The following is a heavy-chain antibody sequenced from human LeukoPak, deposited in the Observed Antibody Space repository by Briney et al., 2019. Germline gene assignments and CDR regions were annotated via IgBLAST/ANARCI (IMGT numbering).Heavy chain of an antibody. V-gene: IGHV3-23*01. CDR2: ISGSGSAT. J-gene: IGHJ4*02. CDR1: GFTFSSSA. CDR3: AKDQDPTGPSPLDY. D-gene: IGHD2-8*02. Sequence: GGSLRLSCAASGFTFSSSAMSWVRQAPGKGLEWVSTISGSGSATYYADSVKGRFTISRDNSKNTLYLQMNGLTAEDTALYYCAKDQDPTGPSPLDYWGQGTLVTVSS.